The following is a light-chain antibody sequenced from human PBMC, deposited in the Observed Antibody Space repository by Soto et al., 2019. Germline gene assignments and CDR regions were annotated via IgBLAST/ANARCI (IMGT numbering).Light chain of an antibody. J-gene: IGKJ1*01. CDR2: GPS. CDR3: HQYASSPQT. V-gene: IGKV3-20*01. CDR1: QSVAKNY. Sequence: EIVLTQSPGTLSLSPGERATLSCRASQSVAKNYLAWYQKEPGQAPRLLIYGPSSRATGIPDRFSGSGSGTDFTLTISRLEHEDFAVYYCHQYASSPQTFGQGTKVEIK.